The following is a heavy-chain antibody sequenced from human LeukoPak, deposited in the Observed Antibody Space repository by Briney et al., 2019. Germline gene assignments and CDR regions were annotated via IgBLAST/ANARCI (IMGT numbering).Heavy chain of an antibody. CDR2: IYYSGST. V-gene: IGHV4-59*08. CDR1: GGSISSYY. J-gene: IGHJ6*02. D-gene: IGHD3-10*01. CDR3: ARRVGFPYYYGMDV. Sequence: PSETLSLTCTVSGGSISSYYWSWIRQPPGKGLEWIGYIYYSGSTNYNPSLKSRVTISVDTSKNQFSLKLSSVTAADTAVYYCARRVGFPYYYGMDVWGQGTTVTVSS.